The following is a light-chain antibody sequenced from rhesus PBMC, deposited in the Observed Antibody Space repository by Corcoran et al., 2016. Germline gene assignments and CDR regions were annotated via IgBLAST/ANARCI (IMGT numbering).Light chain of an antibody. CDR3: QQYSSSPWT. Sequence: DIQMTQSPSSLSASVGDTVTITCRASQSISFGLAWDQQKPAKAPKLLIYKASTLQSGVPSRFSGSGSGTYFTLTFTSLQSEDFATYYCQQYSSSPWTFGQGTKVEIK. V-gene: IGKV1-22*01. CDR1: QSISFG. J-gene: IGKJ1*01. CDR2: KAS.